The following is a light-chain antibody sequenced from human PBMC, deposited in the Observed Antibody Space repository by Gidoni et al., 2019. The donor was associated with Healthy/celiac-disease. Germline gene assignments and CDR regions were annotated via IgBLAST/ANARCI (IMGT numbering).Light chain of an antibody. CDR1: QGIRND. Sequence: AIQTTQSPSSLSASVGDRLTITCRASQGIRNDLGWYQQKPGKAPKLLIYAAPSLQSGVPSRFSGSGSGTDFTLTISSLQPEDFATYYCLQDYNYPRTFGQGTKVEIK. J-gene: IGKJ1*01. CDR3: LQDYNYPRT. CDR2: AAP. V-gene: IGKV1-6*01.